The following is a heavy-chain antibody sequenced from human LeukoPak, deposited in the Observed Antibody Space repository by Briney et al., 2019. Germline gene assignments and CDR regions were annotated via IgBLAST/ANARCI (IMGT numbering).Heavy chain of an antibody. CDR2: INHSGST. V-gene: IGHV4-34*01. J-gene: IGHJ6*03. Sequence: PSETLSLTCAVYGGSFSGYYWSWIRQPPGKGLEWIGEINHSGSTNYNPSLKSRVTISVDTSKNQFSLKLSSVTAADTAVYYCARGRKAKQLVRNYYYYYMDVWGKGTTVTVSS. D-gene: IGHD6-13*01. CDR1: GGSFSGYY. CDR3: ARGRKAKQLVRNYYYYYMDV.